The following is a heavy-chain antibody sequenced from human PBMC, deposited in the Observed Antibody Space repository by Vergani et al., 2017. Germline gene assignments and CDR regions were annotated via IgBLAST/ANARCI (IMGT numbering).Heavy chain of an antibody. CDR3: ARAQYYNWFDP. V-gene: IGHV4-59*10. CDR2: IYTSGST. CDR1: GDSLRGHY. J-gene: IGHJ5*02. D-gene: IGHD3-10*01. Sequence: QVQLRQWGAGLVKPSETLSLTCGIYGDSLRGHYWTWIRQPAGKGLEWIGRIYTSGSTEYNPSLKSRVTISIDTSKNQFSLNLSSVTAADTAVYYCARAQYYNWFDPWGQGRMVTVSS.